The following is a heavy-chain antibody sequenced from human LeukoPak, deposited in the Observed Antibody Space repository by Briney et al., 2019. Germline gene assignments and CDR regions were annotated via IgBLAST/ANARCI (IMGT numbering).Heavy chain of an antibody. CDR1: GYTFTDYF. CDR2: INPNSGDS. Sequence: ASVKVSCKASGYTFTDYFLHWVRQAPGQGLEWMGWINPNSGDSNHAQIFQGRVTLTRDTSSSTAYLELSSLKSDDSAVYYCAGEYCSGGTCRQAFDYWGQGTLVTVSS. D-gene: IGHD2-15*01. V-gene: IGHV1-2*02. J-gene: IGHJ4*02. CDR3: AGEYCSGGTCRQAFDY.